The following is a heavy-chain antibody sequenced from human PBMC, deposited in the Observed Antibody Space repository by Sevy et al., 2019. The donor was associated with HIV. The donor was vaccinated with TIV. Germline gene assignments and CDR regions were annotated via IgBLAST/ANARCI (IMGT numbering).Heavy chain of an antibody. CDR1: GFTFDKAW. CDR2: IKSKTDGGKT. Sequence: GGSLRLSCTASGFTFDKAWMSWVRQPQGKGLEWVGLIKSKTDGGKTEYAAPVKGRVTISRDDTKNTVYLQINSLDTEDTAVYYCTTLHVETTTQLIAWGQGTLVTVSS. J-gene: IGHJ5*02. CDR3: TTLHVETTTQLIA. V-gene: IGHV3-15*01. D-gene: IGHD4-4*01.